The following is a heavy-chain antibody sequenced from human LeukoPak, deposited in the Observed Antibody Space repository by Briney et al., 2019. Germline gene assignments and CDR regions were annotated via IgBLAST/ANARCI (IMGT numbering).Heavy chain of an antibody. Sequence: SETLCLTCTVSGGSISTYYWSWIRQPAGKGLEWIGRIHSSGTTHYNPSLRSRVTLSIDTSKNQFSLKLSSVTAADTAVYYCGRLNLPAVSGAFDYWGQGTLVTVSS. CDR1: GGSISTYY. V-gene: IGHV4-4*07. CDR3: GRLNLPAVSGAFDY. CDR2: IHSSGTT. J-gene: IGHJ4*02. D-gene: IGHD2-2*01.